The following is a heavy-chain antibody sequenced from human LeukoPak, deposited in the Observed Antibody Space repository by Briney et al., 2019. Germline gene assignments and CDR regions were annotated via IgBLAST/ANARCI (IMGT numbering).Heavy chain of an antibody. V-gene: IGHV4-59*01. CDR2: IYYSGST. Sequence: SETLSLTCTVSGGSISSYYGSWLRRPPGKGLEWIGYIYYSGSTNFNPSLKSRVAISVDTSKNPFSLKLSSVTVADTAVYYCARDNWNYGSSMDVWGQGTTVTVSS. CDR3: ARDNWNYGSSMDV. J-gene: IGHJ6*02. D-gene: IGHD1-7*01. CDR1: GGSISSYY.